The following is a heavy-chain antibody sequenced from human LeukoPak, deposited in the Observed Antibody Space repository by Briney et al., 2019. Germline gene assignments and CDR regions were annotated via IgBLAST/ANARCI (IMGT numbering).Heavy chain of an antibody. J-gene: IGHJ5*02. V-gene: IGHV4-34*01. CDR3: AGFRMVRGVISNRFDP. Sequence: NASETLSLTCAVYGGSFSGYYWSRIRQPPGKGLEWIGEINHSGSTNYNPSLKSRVTISVDTSKNQFSLKLSSVTAADTAVYYCAGFRMVRGVISNRFDPWGQGTLVTVSS. CDR1: GGSFSGYY. D-gene: IGHD3-10*01. CDR2: INHSGST.